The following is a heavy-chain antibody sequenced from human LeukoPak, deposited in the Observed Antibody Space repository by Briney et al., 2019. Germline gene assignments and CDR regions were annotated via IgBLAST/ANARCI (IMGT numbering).Heavy chain of an antibody. V-gene: IGHV3-23*01. CDR2: INGGGGST. CDR1: GFTFSSYA. J-gene: IGHJ4*02. D-gene: IGHD4-17*01. Sequence: GGSLRLSCATSGFTFSSYAMSWVRQAPGKGLDWVSTINGGGGSTYYADSVKGRFTISRDNSKNTLYLQMNSLSAEDTAIYYCAKDIWAYGDYEGVYWGQGTLVTVSS. CDR3: AKDIWAYGDYEGVY.